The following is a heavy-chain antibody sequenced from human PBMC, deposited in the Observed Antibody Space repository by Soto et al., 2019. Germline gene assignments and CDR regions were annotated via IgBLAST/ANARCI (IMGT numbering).Heavy chain of an antibody. CDR2: ISGSGGST. CDR1: GFTFSSYA. CDR3: AKLGYCSSTSWRHDYSPDY. J-gene: IGHJ4*02. V-gene: IGHV3-23*01. D-gene: IGHD2-2*01. Sequence: EVQLLESGGGLVQPGGSLRLSCAASGFTFSSYAMSWVRQAPGKGLEWVSAISGSGGSTYYADSVKGRFTISRDNSKNTRYLQMNRLRAEDTAVYYCAKLGYCSSTSWRHDYSPDYWGKGTLVTVSS.